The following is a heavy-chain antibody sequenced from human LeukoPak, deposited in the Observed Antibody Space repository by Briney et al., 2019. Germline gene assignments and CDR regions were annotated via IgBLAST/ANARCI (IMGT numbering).Heavy chain of an antibody. V-gene: IGHV3-30-3*01. J-gene: IGHJ4*02. D-gene: IGHD3-10*01. CDR2: TASDLNVK. Sequence: GGSLRLSCAASGFTFRDYVIHWVRQAPGKGLEWVAVTASDLNVKLYADSVKGRFTISRDNSRSTLYLQMNSLRPEDTAIYYCAREGYYGSGSPPSLYFDYWGQGTLVTVSS. CDR1: GFTFRDYV. CDR3: AREGYYGSGSPPSLYFDY.